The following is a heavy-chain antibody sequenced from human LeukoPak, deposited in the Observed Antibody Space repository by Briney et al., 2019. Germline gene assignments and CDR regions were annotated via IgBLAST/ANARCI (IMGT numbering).Heavy chain of an antibody. CDR1: GGSISTSNYY. V-gene: IGHV4-39*07. Sequence: PSETLSLTCTVSGGSISTSNYYWGWIRQPPGKGLEWIGSIYYSGTTHYNPSLESRVTISVDTSKNQFSLKLASVTAADTAIYYCAKGAGGFSYYNWFDPWGQGTLVTVSS. D-gene: IGHD5-18*01. CDR2: IYYSGTT. J-gene: IGHJ5*02. CDR3: AKGAGGFSYYNWFDP.